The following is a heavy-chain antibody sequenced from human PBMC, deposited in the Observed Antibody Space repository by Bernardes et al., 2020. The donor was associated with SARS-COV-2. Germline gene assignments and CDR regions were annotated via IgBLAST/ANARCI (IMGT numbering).Heavy chain of an antibody. CDR3: ARHPSHYYDSSGYYPDFDY. D-gene: IGHD3-22*01. CDR1: GGSISSYY. CDR2: IYYSGST. V-gene: IGHV4-59*08. Sequence: SETLSLTCTVSGGSISSYYWSWIRQPPGKGLEWIGYIYYSGSTNYNPSLKSRVTISVDTSKNQFSLKLSSVTAADTAVYYCARHPSHYYDSSGYYPDFDYWGQGTLVTVSS. J-gene: IGHJ4*02.